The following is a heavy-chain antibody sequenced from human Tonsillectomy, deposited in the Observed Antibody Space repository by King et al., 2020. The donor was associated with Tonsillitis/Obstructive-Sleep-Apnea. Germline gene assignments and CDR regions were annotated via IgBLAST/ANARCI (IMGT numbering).Heavy chain of an antibody. D-gene: IGHD3-10*01. CDR3: ASPGFYYGSGSSSWFDS. J-gene: IGHJ5*01. V-gene: IGHV1-69*12. CDR2: STPMFGTS. Sequence: VQLVQSGPEVRKPGSSVKLSCKASGGTSRSHALSWVRLAPGKGLQWMGGSTPMFGTSRYAQNFQDRLTITADESTTTAYMELSSLRSDDTAVYYCASPGFYYGSGSSSWFDSWGQGTLVTVSS. CDR1: GGTSRSHA.